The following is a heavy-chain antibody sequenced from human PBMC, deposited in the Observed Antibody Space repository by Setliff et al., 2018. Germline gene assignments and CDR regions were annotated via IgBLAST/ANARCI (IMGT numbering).Heavy chain of an antibody. CDR3: ARDSYGDNLPYNWFAP. V-gene: IGHV1-69*13. CDR1: GYTFNTFG. CDR2: FIPSFGTA. J-gene: IGHJ5*02. D-gene: IGHD4-17*01. Sequence: ASVKVSCKTSGYTFNTFGISWVRRAPGQGLEWMGGFIPSFGTANYAQKFQGRLTITADESTSTAYMELNSLRSEDTAIYYCARDSYGDNLPYNWFAPWGQGTLVTVSS.